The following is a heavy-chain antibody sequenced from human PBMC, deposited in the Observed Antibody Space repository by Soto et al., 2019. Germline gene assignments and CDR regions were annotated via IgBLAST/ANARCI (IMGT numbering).Heavy chain of an antibody. D-gene: IGHD3-10*01. Sequence: SETLSLTCAVYGGSFSGYYWSWIRQPPGKGLEWIGEINHSGSTNYNPSLKSRVTISVDTSKNQFSLKLSSVTAADTAVYYCLWRGAGTDYYYYYGMDVWGQGTTVT. CDR1: GGSFSGYY. CDR3: LWRGAGTDYYYYYGMDV. J-gene: IGHJ6*02. V-gene: IGHV4-34*01. CDR2: INHSGST.